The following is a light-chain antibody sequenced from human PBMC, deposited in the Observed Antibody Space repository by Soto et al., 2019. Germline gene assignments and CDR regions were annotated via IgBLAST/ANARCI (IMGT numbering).Light chain of an antibody. CDR2: GNS. J-gene: IGLJ1*01. CDR1: SSNIGATYD. V-gene: IGLV1-40*01. CDR3: QSSDSSLSAHYV. Sequence: QSVLTQPPSVSGAPGQRVTISCTGSSSNIGATYDVQWYQQLPGTAPKLLIYGNSNRPSGVPDRFSGSKSGTSASLAITGLQADDEADYYCQSSDSSLSAHYVFGTGTKVT.